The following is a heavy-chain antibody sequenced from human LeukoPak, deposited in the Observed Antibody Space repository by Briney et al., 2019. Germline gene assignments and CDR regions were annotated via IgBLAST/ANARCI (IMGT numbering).Heavy chain of an antibody. V-gene: IGHV1-2*02. J-gene: IGHJ4*02. CDR2: INPNSGGT. CDR1: GFTFTAYH. CDR3: ARGPHWDPHFDY. Sequence: ASVKVSCKASGFTFTAYHMHWVRQAPGQGLEWMGWINPNSGGTNYAQKFQGRVTMTRDTSISTAYMELSGLRSDDTAVYYCARGPHWDPHFDYWGQGTLVTVSS. D-gene: IGHD7-27*01.